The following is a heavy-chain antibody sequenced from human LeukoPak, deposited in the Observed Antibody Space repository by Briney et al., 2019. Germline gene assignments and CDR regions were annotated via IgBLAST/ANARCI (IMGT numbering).Heavy chain of an antibody. CDR1: GFTVSSYW. Sequence: GGSLRLSCAASGFTVSSYWMTWVRQAPGKGLEWVANIKQDGSEKYYVDSVQGRFTISRDNAKNSLYLQMNSLRAEDTAVYYCARDVGYDSSGSYPYYFGYWGQGTLVTVSS. CDR3: ARDVGYDSSGSYPYYFGY. V-gene: IGHV3-7*05. D-gene: IGHD3-22*01. J-gene: IGHJ4*02. CDR2: IKQDGSEK.